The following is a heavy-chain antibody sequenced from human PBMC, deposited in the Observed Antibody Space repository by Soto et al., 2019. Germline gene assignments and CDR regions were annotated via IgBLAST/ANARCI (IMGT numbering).Heavy chain of an antibody. D-gene: IGHD3-10*01. CDR3: ARATMVRGVPFDY. J-gene: IGHJ4*02. CDR1: GFTFSSYA. Sequence: GSLRLSCAASGFTFSSYAMSWVRQAPGKGLEWVSAISGSGGSTYYADSVKGRFTISRDNSKNTLYLQMNSLRAEDTAVYYCARATMVRGVPFDYWGQGTLVTVSS. V-gene: IGHV3-23*01. CDR2: ISGSGGST.